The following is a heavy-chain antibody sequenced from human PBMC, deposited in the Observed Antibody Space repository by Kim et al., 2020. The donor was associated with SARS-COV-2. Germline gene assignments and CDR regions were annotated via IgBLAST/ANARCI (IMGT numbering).Heavy chain of an antibody. D-gene: IGHD6-19*01. J-gene: IGHJ6*02. V-gene: IGHV7-4-1*02. CDR3: AREVAVAGSVMDV. Sequence: YAQGFTGRFVVSLDTSVSTAYLQISSLKAEDTAVYYCAREVAVAGSVMDVWGQGTTVTVSS.